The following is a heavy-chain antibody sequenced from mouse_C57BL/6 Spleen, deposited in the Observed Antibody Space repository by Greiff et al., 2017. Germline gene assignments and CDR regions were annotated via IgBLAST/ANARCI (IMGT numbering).Heavy chain of an antibody. J-gene: IGHJ2*01. D-gene: IGHD1-1*01. Sequence: EVQLVESVAELVRPGASVKLSCTASGFNIKNTYMHWVKQRPGQGLEWIGRIDPADGNTKYAPKFQGKATLTADTSSTTAYLQLSSLTSEDTAISYCARLRYYGSSYVVYFDDWGTGTTLTVSS. V-gene: IGHV14-3*01. CDR2: IDPADGNT. CDR1: GFNIKNTY. CDR3: ARLRYYGSSYVVYFDD.